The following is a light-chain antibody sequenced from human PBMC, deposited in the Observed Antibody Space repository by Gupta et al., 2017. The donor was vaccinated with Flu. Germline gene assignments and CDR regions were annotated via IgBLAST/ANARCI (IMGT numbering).Light chain of an antibody. Sequence: VLTHSPGTLSWSPGERATLSCRASQSVSISYLAWFQQKPGQAPRRLIYGASSRGTGIPYRFGGSGSGTEFTLTISRRQPEDFAVYYCQHEGSSPWTFGQGTKVEIK. CDR1: QSVSISY. CDR2: GAS. J-gene: IGKJ1*01. CDR3: QHEGSSPWT. V-gene: IGKV3-20*01.